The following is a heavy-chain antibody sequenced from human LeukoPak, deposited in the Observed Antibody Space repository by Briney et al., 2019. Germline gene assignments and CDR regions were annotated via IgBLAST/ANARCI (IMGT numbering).Heavy chain of an antibody. V-gene: IGHV4-34*01. CDR1: GGSFSGYY. J-gene: IGHJ4*02. CDR2: INHSGST. D-gene: IGHD3-10*01. Sequence: SETLSLTCAVYGGSFSGYYWSWIRQLPGKGLEWIGEINHSGSTNYNPSLKSRVTISVDTSKNQFSLKLSSVTAADTAVYYCARGRAYYGSGIFDYWGQGTLVTVSS. CDR3: ARGRAYYGSGIFDY.